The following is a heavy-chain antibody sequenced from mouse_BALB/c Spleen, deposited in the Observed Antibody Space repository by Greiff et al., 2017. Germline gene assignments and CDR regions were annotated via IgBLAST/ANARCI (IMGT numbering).Heavy chain of an antibody. CDR2: ISSGSSTI. CDR1: GFTFSSFG. J-gene: IGHJ4*01. V-gene: IGHV5-17*02. CDR3: ARSVTTVVAKAIGGYYAMDY. D-gene: IGHD1-1*01. Sequence: EVNLVESGGGLVQPGGSRKLSCAASGFTFSSFGMHWVRQAPEKGLEWVAYISSGSSTIYYADTVKGRFTISRDNPKNTLFLQMTSLRSEDTAMYYCARSVTTVVAKAIGGYYAMDYWGQGTSVTVSS.